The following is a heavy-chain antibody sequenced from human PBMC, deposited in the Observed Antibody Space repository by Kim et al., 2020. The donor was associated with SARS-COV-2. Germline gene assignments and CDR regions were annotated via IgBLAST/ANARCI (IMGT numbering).Heavy chain of an antibody. Sequence: GGSLRLSCAASGFTFSNAWMSWVRQAPGKGLEWVGRIKSKTDGGTTDYAAPVKGRFTISRDDSKNTLYLQMNSLKTEDTAVYYCTTSCGVGGSYVVGYADYWGQGTLVTVSS. V-gene: IGHV3-15*01. J-gene: IGHJ4*02. CDR3: TTSCGVGGSYVVGYADY. CDR1: GFTFSNAW. D-gene: IGHD1-26*01. CDR2: IKSKTDGGTT.